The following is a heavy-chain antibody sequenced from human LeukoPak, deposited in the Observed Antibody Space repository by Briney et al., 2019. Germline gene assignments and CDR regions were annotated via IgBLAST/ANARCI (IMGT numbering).Heavy chain of an antibody. D-gene: IGHD3-3*01. CDR2: ISGSGDST. CDR1: GFTFSSYA. J-gene: IGHJ4*02. CDR3: AKPDYDFWSNGVDY. Sequence: PGGSLRLSCAASGFTFSSYAMSWVRQAPGKGLEWVSGISGSGDSTYYADSVKGRFTISRDNSKNTLYLQMNSLRAEDTAVYYCAKPDYDFWSNGVDYWGQGTLVTVSS. V-gene: IGHV3-23*01.